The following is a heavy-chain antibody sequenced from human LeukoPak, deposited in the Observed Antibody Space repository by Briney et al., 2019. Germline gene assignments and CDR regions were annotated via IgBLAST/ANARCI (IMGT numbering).Heavy chain of an antibody. CDR3: AREAAMGSIDY. J-gene: IGHJ4*02. CDR1: GGSINSRSYY. V-gene: IGHV4-61*05. CDR2: IYYSGST. Sequence: PSETLSLTCTVSGGSINSRSYYWGWIRQPPGKGLEWIGYIYYSGSTNYNPSLKSRVTISIDTSKNQFSLKLSSVTAADTAVYYCAREAAMGSIDYWGQGTLVTVSS. D-gene: IGHD5-18*01.